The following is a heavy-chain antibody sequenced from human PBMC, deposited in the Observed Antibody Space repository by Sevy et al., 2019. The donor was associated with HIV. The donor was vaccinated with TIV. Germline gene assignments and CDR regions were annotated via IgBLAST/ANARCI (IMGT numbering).Heavy chain of an antibody. Sequence: GGSLRLSCAASGFTFSSYEMNWVRQAPGKGLEWVSYISSSGSTINFADSVKGRFTISRDNPKNSLYLQMNSLRAEDTAVYYCASLRITIFGVVTLGMDVWGQGTTVTVSS. D-gene: IGHD3-3*01. CDR3: ASLRITIFGVVTLGMDV. CDR1: GFTFSSYE. V-gene: IGHV3-48*03. J-gene: IGHJ6*02. CDR2: ISSSGSTI.